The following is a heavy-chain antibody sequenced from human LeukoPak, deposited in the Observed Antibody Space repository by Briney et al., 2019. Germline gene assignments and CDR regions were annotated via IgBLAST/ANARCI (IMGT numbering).Heavy chain of an antibody. CDR2: INSDGSST. CDR3: ARGVAYYYGSGSLY. CDR1: GFTFSSYW. Sequence: PGGSLRLSCAASGFTFSSYWMHWDRQAPGRGLVWVSRINSDGSSTSYADSVKGRFTISRDNAKNTLYLQMNSLRAEDTAVYYCARGVAYYYGSGSLYWGQGTLVTVSS. V-gene: IGHV3-74*01. J-gene: IGHJ4*02. D-gene: IGHD3-10*01.